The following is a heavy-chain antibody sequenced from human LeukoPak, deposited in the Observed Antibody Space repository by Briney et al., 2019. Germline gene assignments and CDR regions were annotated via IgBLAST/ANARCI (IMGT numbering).Heavy chain of an antibody. Sequence: SETLSLTCTVSGGSISSSSYYWGWIRQPPGKGLEWIGSIYYSGSTYYNPSLKSRVTISVDTSKNQFSLKLSSVTAADTAVYYCARVVGYSSSWHVGEYYFDYWGQGTLVTVSS. CDR1: GGSISSSSYY. CDR2: IYYSGST. J-gene: IGHJ4*02. D-gene: IGHD6-13*01. CDR3: ARVVGYSSSWHVGEYYFDY. V-gene: IGHV4-39*07.